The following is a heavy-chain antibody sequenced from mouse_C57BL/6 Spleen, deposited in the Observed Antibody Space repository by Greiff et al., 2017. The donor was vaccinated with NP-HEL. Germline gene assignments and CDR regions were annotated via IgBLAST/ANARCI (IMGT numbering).Heavy chain of an antibody. J-gene: IGHJ3*01. CDR2: INPNNGGT. CDR3: ARFPYYGSGFAY. D-gene: IGHD1-1*01. V-gene: IGHV1-22*01. CDR1: GYTFTDYN. Sequence: EVQLQQSGPELVKPGASVKMSCKASGYTFTDYNMHWVKQSHGKSLEWIGYINPNNGGTSYNQKFKGKATLTVNKSSSTAYMELRSLTSEDSAVYYCARFPYYGSGFAYWGQGTLVTVSA.